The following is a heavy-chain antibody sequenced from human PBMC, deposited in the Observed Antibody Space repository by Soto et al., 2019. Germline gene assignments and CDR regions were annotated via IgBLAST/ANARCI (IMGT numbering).Heavy chain of an antibody. CDR2: IYYSGST. V-gene: IGHV4-31*03. Sequence: SETLSLTCTVSGGSISSGGYYWSWIHQHPGKGLEWIGYIYYSGSTYYNPSLKSRVTISVDTSKNQFSLKLSSVTAADTAVYYCARVTVAAAGNNWFDPWGQGTLVTVSS. J-gene: IGHJ5*02. CDR1: GGSISSGGYY. CDR3: ARVTVAAAGNNWFDP. D-gene: IGHD6-13*01.